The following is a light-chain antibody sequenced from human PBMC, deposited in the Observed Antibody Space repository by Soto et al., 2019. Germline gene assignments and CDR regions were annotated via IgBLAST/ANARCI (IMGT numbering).Light chain of an antibody. CDR2: AAS. V-gene: IGKV1-39*01. CDR3: QQSYTTPIT. J-gene: IGKJ5*01. CDR1: QSISSY. Sequence: DIQMTQSPSSLSASVGDRVLITCRASQSISSYLNWYQQKPGKAPKLLIYAASSLQSGVPSRFSGSRSGTDFTLTISSLHPEDYATYYCQQSYTTPITFGQGTRLEIK.